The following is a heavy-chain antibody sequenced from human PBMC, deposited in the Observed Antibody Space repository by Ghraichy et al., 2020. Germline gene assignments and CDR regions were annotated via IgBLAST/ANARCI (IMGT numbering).Heavy chain of an antibody. CDR1: GGSFSGYY. CDR3: ARGLGLAAD. D-gene: IGHD6-13*01. V-gene: IGHV4-34*01. J-gene: IGHJ4*02. Sequence: SETLSLTCAVYGGSFSGYYWSWIRQPPGKGLEWIGEINHSGSTNYNSSLKSRVTISVDTSKNQFSLKLSSVTAADTAVYYCARGLGLAADWGQGTLVTVSS. CDR2: INHSGST.